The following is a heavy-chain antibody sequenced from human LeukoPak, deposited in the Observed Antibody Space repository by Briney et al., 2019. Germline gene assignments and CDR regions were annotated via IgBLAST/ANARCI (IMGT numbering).Heavy chain of an antibody. CDR2: IQQDGSEK. Sequence: GESLRLSCAASGFTFSDYRMSWVRQAPGKGLEWVANIQQDGSEKHYVDSVKGRFTISRDNAKNSLYLQMNSLRAEDTAVYYCAITGRTTVTASRGYWGQGTLVTVSS. J-gene: IGHJ4*02. CDR1: GFTFSDYR. CDR3: AITGRTTVTASRGY. D-gene: IGHD4-17*01. V-gene: IGHV3-7*01.